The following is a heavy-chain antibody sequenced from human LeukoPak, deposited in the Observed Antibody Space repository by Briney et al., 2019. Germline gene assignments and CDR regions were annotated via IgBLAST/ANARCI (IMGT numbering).Heavy chain of an antibody. D-gene: IGHD2-2*02. CDR3: ARDRTYCSSTSRYIFPGFDY. Sequence: PGGSLRLSCAASGFTFNNYAMSWVRQAPGKGLEWVSGMSGRGVSTYYADSVKGRFTISRDNAKNSLYLQMNSLRAEDTAVYYCARDRTYCSSTSRYIFPGFDYWGQGTLVTVSS. J-gene: IGHJ4*02. CDR2: MSGRGVST. V-gene: IGHV3-23*01. CDR1: GFTFNNYA.